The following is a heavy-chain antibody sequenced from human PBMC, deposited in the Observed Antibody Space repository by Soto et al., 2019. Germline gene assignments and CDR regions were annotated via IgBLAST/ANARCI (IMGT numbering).Heavy chain of an antibody. CDR2: IIPKLGSA. J-gene: IGHJ4*02. D-gene: IGHD2-21*01. CDR1: GGGNLRDYR. CDR3: ARGGDGYNFGAVY. V-gene: IGHV1-69*01. Sequence: QVQLVQSGAEVKEPGSSVKVSCKASGGGNLRDYRTTWVRRAPGQGLEWMGGIIPKLGSANYAQNFQGRVKITAAESTHPVYMELRRLRSDDTAVYYFARGGDGYNFGAVYGGQGPPVTVSS.